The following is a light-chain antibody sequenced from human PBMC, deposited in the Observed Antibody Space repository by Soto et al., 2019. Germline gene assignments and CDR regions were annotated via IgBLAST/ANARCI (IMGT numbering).Light chain of an antibody. V-gene: IGKV1-5*03. CDR2: EAS. Sequence: DIQMPLSPSPLSASVGDRVTITCRASQSIKSWLAWYQQKPGKAPKLLIYEASSLESGVPSRFGGSGSGTEFTLTISSLQPDDFTTYYCQLSTSFSCTFAQGGIVDIK. CDR1: QSIKSW. J-gene: IGKJ1*01. CDR3: QLSTSFSCT.